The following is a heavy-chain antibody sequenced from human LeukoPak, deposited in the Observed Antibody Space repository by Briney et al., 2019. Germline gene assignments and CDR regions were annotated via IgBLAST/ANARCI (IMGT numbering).Heavy chain of an antibody. CDR2: IYYSGST. D-gene: IGHD2-2*01. V-gene: IGHV4-59*01. Sequence: PSETLSLTCSVSGGSISSYYWSWIRQPPGKELEYIGYIYYSGSTNYNPSLKSRVTISVDTSKDQFSLNLTSVTAADTAVYYCARLKCISTTCPSRYVMDVWGQGTTVTVSS. CDR3: ARLKCISTTCPSRYVMDV. J-gene: IGHJ6*02. CDR1: GGSISSYY.